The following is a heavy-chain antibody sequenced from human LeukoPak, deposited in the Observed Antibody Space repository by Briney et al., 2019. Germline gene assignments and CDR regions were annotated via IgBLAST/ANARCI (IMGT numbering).Heavy chain of an antibody. CDR1: GFTFSSYW. V-gene: IGHV3-74*01. Sequence: GGSLRLSCAASGFTFSSYWMHWVRQAPGRGLVWVSRINSDGSSTSYADSVKGRFTISRDNAKNTLYLQMNSLRAEDTAVYYCARGPPDYGDSIDYWGQGTLVTVSS. D-gene: IGHD4-17*01. CDR2: INSDGSST. J-gene: IGHJ4*02. CDR3: ARGPPDYGDSIDY.